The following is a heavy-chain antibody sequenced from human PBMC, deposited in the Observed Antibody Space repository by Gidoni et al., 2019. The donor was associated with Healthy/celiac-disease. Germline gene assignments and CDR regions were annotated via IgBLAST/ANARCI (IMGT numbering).Heavy chain of an antibody. Sequence: QVQLVESGGGVVQPGRSLRLSCAASGFTFSSYDMHWVRQAPGKGLEWVAVIWYDGSNKYYADSVKGRFTISRDNSKNTLYLQMNSLRAEDTAVYYCARGRPSISRAAAVRWNAFDIWGQGTMVTVSS. CDR1: GFTFSSYD. D-gene: IGHD6-13*01. J-gene: IGHJ3*02. V-gene: IGHV3-33*01. CDR2: IWYDGSNK. CDR3: ARGRPSISRAAAVRWNAFDI.